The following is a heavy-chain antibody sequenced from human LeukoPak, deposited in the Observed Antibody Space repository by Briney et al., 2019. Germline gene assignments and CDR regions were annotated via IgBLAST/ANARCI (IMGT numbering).Heavy chain of an antibody. D-gene: IGHD2-15*01. Sequence: GGSLRLSCAASGFTFSSYAMHWVRQAPGRGLEWVAVISYDGNNKYYADSVKGRFTISRDNSKNTLYLQMNSLRAEDTAVYYCARDISVVVGPIDYWGQGTLVTVSS. CDR1: GFTFSSYA. CDR3: ARDISVVVGPIDY. J-gene: IGHJ4*02. CDR2: ISYDGNNK. V-gene: IGHV3-30-3*01.